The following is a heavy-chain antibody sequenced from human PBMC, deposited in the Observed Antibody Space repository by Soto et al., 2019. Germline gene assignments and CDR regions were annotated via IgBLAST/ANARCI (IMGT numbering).Heavy chain of an antibody. Sequence: SVKVSCKGSGGSFSRKTLCWVRQAPGQGLEWLGGITPHLGTTDLAQKFQGRVTISADESSTTAYMELGGLRPEDTAMYYCARTHFYEAGGVFDYFDAWGQGTLVTVSS. J-gene: IGHJ4*02. CDR1: GGSFSRKT. CDR3: ARTHFYEAGGVFDYFDA. V-gene: IGHV1-69*13. D-gene: IGHD3-22*01. CDR2: ITPHLGTT.